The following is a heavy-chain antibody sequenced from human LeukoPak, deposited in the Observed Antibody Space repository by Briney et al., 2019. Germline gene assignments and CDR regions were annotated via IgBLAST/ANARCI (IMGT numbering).Heavy chain of an antibody. CDR3: ARDHSIAVAGRVPHY. D-gene: IGHD6-13*01. J-gene: IGHJ4*02. CDR2: INPNSGGT. V-gene: IGHV1-2*02. CDR1: GYTFTGYY. Sequence: ASVKVSCKASGYTFTGYYMHWVRQAPGQGLEWMGWINPNSGGTNYAQKFQGRVTMTRDTSISTAYMELSRLRSDDTAVYYCARDHSIAVAGRVPHYWGQGTLVTVSS.